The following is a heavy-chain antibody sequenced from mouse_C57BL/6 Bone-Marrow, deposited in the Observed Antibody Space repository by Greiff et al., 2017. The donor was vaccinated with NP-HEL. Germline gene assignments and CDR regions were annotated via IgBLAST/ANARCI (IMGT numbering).Heavy chain of an antibody. J-gene: IGHJ4*01. CDR3: VRRGYAMDY. CDR2: IRSKSNNYAT. V-gene: IGHV10-1*01. CDR1: GFSFNTYA. Sequence: GGGLVQPKGSLKLSCAASGFSFNTYAMNWVRQAPGKGLEWVARIRSKSNNYATYYADSVKDRFTISRDDSESMLYLQMNNLKTEDTAMYYCVRRGYAMDYWGQGTSVTVSS.